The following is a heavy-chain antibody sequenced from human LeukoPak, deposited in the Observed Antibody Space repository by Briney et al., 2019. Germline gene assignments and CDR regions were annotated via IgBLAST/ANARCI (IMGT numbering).Heavy chain of an antibody. CDR1: GGSISSYY. CDR2: IYYSGTT. V-gene: IGHV4-59*08. Sequence: KSSETLSLTCTVSGGSISSYYWSWIRQPPGKGLEWIGYIYYSGTTNYNPSLKRRVTISVDTSKNQFSLKLSSVTAADTAVYFCARGFRGDNFDYWGQGTLVTVSS. CDR3: ARGFRGDNFDY. D-gene: IGHD7-27*01. J-gene: IGHJ4*02.